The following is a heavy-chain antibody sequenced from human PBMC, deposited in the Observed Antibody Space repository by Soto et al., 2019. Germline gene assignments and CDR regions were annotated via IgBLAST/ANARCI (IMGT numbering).Heavy chain of an antibody. V-gene: IGHV3-30-3*01. CDR3: AREYGIGGAAFDI. CDR2: ISYDGSNK. D-gene: IGHD2-15*01. J-gene: IGHJ3*02. CDR1: GFIFRSYS. Sequence: QVQLVESGGGVVQPGRSLRLSCAASGFIFRSYSMHWVRQAPGKGLEWVAVISYDGSNKYYADSVKGRFTISRDNSMNTLYVQMNSLRAEDTAVYYCAREYGIGGAAFDIWGQGTMVTVSS.